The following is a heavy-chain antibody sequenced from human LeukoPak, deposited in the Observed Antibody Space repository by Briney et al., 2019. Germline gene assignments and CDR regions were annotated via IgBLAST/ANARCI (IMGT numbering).Heavy chain of an antibody. J-gene: IGHJ4*02. V-gene: IGHV4-61*02. CDR1: GGSISSGSYY. CDR2: IYTSGST. D-gene: IGHD2-15*01. CDR3: ARDAEDYYFDY. Sequence: MSSQTLSLTCTVSGGSISSGSYYWSWIRQPAGKGLEWIGRIYTSGSTNYNPSLKSRVTISVDTSKNQFSLKLSSVTAADTAVYCCARDAEDYYFDYWGQGTLVTVSS.